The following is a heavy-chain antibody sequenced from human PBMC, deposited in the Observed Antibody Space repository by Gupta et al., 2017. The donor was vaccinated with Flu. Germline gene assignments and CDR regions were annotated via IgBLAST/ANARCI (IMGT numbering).Heavy chain of an antibody. CDR1: GFTFSSYT. D-gene: IGHD3-10*01. CDR3: AKEKYDYGQNDAFDI. V-gene: IGHV3-23*01. J-gene: IGHJ3*02. Sequence: ELPLLESGGGLVQPGGSLRVSCAASGFTFSSYTMSWVRQAPGKGLEWVSAISGGSGTYYADSVKGRFTISRDNSKNTLYLQMNSLRAEDTAVYYCAKEKYDYGQNDAFDIWGQGAMVTVSS. CDR2: ISGGSGT.